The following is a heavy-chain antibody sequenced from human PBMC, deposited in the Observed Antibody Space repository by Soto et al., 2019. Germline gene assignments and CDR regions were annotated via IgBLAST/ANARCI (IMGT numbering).Heavy chain of an antibody. CDR2: ISYSGNT. CDR3: GARDYGAKGYYFET. J-gene: IGHJ4*02. D-gene: IGHD4-17*01. Sequence: QLQLQESGPGLVKPSETLSLTCTVSSGSISNSSSYWGWIRQPQGKGREWIGSISYSGNTYYNPSLKSRVTISIDSATTQFSLNLNSVTTADTAVYYWGARDYGAKGYYFETWGQGTLVTVSS. V-gene: IGHV4-39*01. CDR1: SGSISNSSSY.